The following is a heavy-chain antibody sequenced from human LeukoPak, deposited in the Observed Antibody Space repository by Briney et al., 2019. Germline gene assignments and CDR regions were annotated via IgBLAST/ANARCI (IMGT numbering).Heavy chain of an antibody. CDR3: AKAGYSSGWRNFDY. CDR2: ISDDGSNK. Sequence: GASLRLSCAASGFTFSSYGMHWVRQAPGKGLEWVAVISDDGSNKFYADSVKGRFAISRDDSKNTLYLQMNSLRAEDTAVYYCAKAGYSSGWRNFDYWGQGTLVTVSS. V-gene: IGHV3-30*18. D-gene: IGHD6-19*01. J-gene: IGHJ4*02. CDR1: GFTFSSYG.